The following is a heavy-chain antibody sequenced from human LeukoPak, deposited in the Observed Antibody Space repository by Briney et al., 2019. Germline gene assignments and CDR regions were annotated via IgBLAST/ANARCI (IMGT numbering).Heavy chain of an antibody. CDR1: GGSITSNIW. V-gene: IGHV4-4*02. CDR3: ARTVGITMVRGVIWWFDP. D-gene: IGHD3-10*01. Sequence: SETLSLTCAVSGGSITSNIWWNWARQPPGKGLEWIGEIYHSGTTNYNSSLKSRVTISVDKSKNQFSLRLTSVTAADTAVYYCARTVGITMVRGVIWWFDPWGQGTLVTVSS. J-gene: IGHJ5*02. CDR2: IYHSGTT.